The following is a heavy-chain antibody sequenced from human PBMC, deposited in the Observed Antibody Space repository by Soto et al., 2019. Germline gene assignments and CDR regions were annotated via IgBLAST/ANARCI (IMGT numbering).Heavy chain of an antibody. V-gene: IGHV1-69*12. D-gene: IGHD2-21*02. J-gene: IGHJ6*02. CDR3: ASPVATVYYYYGMDV. CDR1: GGTFSSYA. CDR2: IIPIFGTA. Sequence: QVQLVQSGAEVKKPGSSVKVSCKASGGTFSSYAITWVRQAPGQGLEWMGGIIPIFGTADYAQKFQGRVTITADESTSTAYMELSSLKSEDTAVYYCASPVATVYYYYGMDVWGQGTTVTVSS.